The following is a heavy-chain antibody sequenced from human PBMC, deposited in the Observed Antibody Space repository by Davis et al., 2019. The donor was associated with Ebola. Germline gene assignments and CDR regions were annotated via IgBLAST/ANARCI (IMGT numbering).Heavy chain of an antibody. CDR2: ISAYNGNT. V-gene: IGHV1-18*01. J-gene: IGHJ4*02. D-gene: IGHD6-19*01. CDR3: ARGRGSGWYLDYFDY. CDR1: GYTFTSYG. Sequence: ASVKVSCKASGYTFTSYGISWVRQAPGQGLEWMGWISAYNGNTNYAQKLQGRVTMTTDTSTSTAYMELRSLRSDDTAVYYCARGRGSGWYLDYFDYWGQGTLVTVSS.